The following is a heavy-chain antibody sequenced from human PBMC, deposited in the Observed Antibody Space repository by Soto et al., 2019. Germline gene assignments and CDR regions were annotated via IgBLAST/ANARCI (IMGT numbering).Heavy chain of an antibody. J-gene: IGHJ4*02. CDR1: GFTFSSYW. CDR3: ARVERGQWVAYFDY. CDR2: IKQDGSEK. D-gene: IGHD1-26*01. Sequence: GGSLRLSCAASGFTFSSYWMSWVRQAPGKGLEWVANIKQDGSEKYYVDSVKGRFTISRDNAKNSLYLQMNSLRAEDTAVYYCARVERGQWVAYFDYWGQGTLVTVSS. V-gene: IGHV3-7*01.